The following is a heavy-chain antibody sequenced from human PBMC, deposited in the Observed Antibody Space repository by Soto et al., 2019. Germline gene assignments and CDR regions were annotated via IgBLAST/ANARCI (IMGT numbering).Heavy chain of an antibody. D-gene: IGHD2-15*01. Sequence: ASVKVSCKASGYTFTSYGISWVRQAPGQGLEWMGWISAYNGNKNYAQKLQGRVTMTTDTSTSTAYMELRSLRSDDTAVYYCARDPEPATDILALFDPWGQGTLVIVSS. V-gene: IGHV1-18*01. CDR2: ISAYNGNK. CDR3: ARDPEPATDILALFDP. J-gene: IGHJ5*02. CDR1: GYTFTSYG.